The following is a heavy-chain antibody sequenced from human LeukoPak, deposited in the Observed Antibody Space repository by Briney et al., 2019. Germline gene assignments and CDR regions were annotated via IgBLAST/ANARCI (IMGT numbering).Heavy chain of an antibody. J-gene: IGHJ4*02. CDR3: ARHGLRGFWTAHKSHFDY. Sequence: SETLSLTCAVYGGSFSGYYWSWIRQPPGKGLEWIGEINHSGSTNYNPSLKSRVTISVDTSKNQFSLKLSSVTAADTAVYYCARHGLRGFWTAHKSHFDYWGQGTLVTVSS. CDR2: INHSGST. V-gene: IGHV4-34*01. D-gene: IGHD3/OR15-3a*01. CDR1: GGSFSGYY.